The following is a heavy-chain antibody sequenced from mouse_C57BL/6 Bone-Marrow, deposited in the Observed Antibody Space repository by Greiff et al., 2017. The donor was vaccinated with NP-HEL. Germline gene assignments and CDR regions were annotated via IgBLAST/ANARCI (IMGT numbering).Heavy chain of an antibody. CDR2: ISSGGSYT. CDR1: GFTFSSYG. D-gene: IGHD1-1*01. J-gene: IGHJ3*01. Sequence: VQLKESGGDLVKPGGSLKLSCAASGFTFSSYGMSWVRQTPDKRLEWVATISSGGSYTYSPDSVKGRFTISRDNAKNTLYLQMSSLKSEDTAMYYCARGYYGSSFFAYWGQGTLVTVSA. CDR3: ARGYYGSSFFAY. V-gene: IGHV5-6*01.